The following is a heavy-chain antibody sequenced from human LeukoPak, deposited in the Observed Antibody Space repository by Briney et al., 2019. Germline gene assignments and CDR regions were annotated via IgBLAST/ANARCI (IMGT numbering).Heavy chain of an antibody. Sequence: SETLSLTCTVSGGSISSYYWSWIRQPPGKGLEWIGYIYYSGSTNYNPSLKSRVTISVDTSKNQFSLKLSSVTAADTAVYYCAREGRRWLHSGDALDIWGQGTMVTVSS. D-gene: IGHD5-24*01. V-gene: IGHV4-59*01. CDR3: AREGRRWLHSGDALDI. CDR2: IYYSGST. CDR1: GGSISSYY. J-gene: IGHJ3*02.